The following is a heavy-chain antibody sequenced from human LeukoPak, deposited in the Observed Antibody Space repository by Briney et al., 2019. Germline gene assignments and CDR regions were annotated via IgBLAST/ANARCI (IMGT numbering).Heavy chain of an antibody. Sequence: PGGSPRLSCAASGFTFSNYAMNWVRQAPGKGLEWVSSISGSGANTYYADSVKGRFTISRDNSKNTLYLQMNSLRAEDTAVYYCATTPGTKSRYYFDYWGQGTLVTVSS. CDR3: ATTPGTKSRYYFDY. V-gene: IGHV3-23*01. CDR1: GFTFSNYA. D-gene: IGHD6-13*01. CDR2: ISGSGANT. J-gene: IGHJ4*02.